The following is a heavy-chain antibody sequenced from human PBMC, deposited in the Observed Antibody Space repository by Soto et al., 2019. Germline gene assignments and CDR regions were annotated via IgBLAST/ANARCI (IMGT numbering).Heavy chain of an antibody. V-gene: IGHV4-4*02. CDR3: ARVFSSGSGWMYYFDF. D-gene: IGHD6-25*01. CDR2: IYYTGAT. J-gene: IGHJ4*02. Sequence: QVQLQESGPGLVESSGTLSLTCEVSSGSISSGNWWSWVRQPPGTGLEWIGEIYYTGATNYNPSLKSRVTMTIDKSKDQFSLNLRSATAADTAVYYCARVFSSGSGWMYYFDFWGQGILVSVSS. CDR1: SGSISSGNW.